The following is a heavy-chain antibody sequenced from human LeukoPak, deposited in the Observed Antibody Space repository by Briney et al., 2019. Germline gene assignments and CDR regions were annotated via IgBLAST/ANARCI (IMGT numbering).Heavy chain of an antibody. CDR1: GFTFNSYA. CDR2: ISGSGGST. Sequence: KAGGSLRLSCAASGFTFNSYAMNWVRQAPGKGLEWVSAISGSGGSTYYADPVKGRFTISRDNSKNTLYLQMNSLRAEDTAVYYCATNGWGSGSYYFSGENGMDVWGQGTTVTVSS. D-gene: IGHD3-10*01. CDR3: ATNGWGSGSYYFSGENGMDV. V-gene: IGHV3-23*01. J-gene: IGHJ6*02.